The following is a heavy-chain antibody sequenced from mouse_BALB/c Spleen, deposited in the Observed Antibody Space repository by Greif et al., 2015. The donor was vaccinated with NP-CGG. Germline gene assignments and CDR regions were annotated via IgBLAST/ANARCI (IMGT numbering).Heavy chain of an antibody. D-gene: IGHD3-1*01. CDR2: ISSGSSTI. Sequence: VQLQQPGGGLVQPGGSRKLSCAASGFTFSSFGMHWVRQAPEKGLEWVAYISSGSSTIYYADTVKGRFTISRDNPKNPLFLQMTSLRSEDTAMYYCARSGYSYAMDYWGQGTSVTVSS. J-gene: IGHJ4*01. V-gene: IGHV5-17*02. CDR1: GFTFSSFG. CDR3: ARSGYSYAMDY.